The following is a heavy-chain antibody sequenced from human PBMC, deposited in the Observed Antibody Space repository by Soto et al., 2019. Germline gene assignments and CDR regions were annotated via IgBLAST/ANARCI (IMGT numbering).Heavy chain of an antibody. Sequence: PGGSLRLSCAASGFTFSSYAMHWVRQAPGKGLEWVAVISYDGSNKYYADSVKGRFTISRDNSKNTLYLQMNSLRAEDTAVYYCARDSAGSEFDPWGQGTLVTVSS. V-gene: IGHV3-30-3*01. CDR1: GFTFSSYA. J-gene: IGHJ5*02. CDR2: ISYDGSNK. CDR3: ARDSAGSEFDP.